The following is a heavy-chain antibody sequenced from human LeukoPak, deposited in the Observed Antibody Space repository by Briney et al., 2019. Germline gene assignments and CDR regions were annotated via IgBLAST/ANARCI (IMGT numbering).Heavy chain of an antibody. Sequence: GGSLRLSCAASGFTFSSYWMSWVRQAPGKGLEWVAHIKEDESDEYYVDSVRGRFTASRDNAKNSVNLQMNSLRVEDTAVYYCARWRGRQSEFDYWGQGTLVTVSS. J-gene: IGHJ4*02. D-gene: IGHD1-1*01. CDR2: IKEDESDE. CDR3: ARWRGRQSEFDY. CDR1: GFTFSSYW. V-gene: IGHV3-7*01.